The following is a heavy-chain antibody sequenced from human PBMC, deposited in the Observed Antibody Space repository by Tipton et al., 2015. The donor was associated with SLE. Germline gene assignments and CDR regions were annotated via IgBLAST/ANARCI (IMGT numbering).Heavy chain of an antibody. J-gene: IGHJ4*02. CDR3: AKLGLGVVIDY. V-gene: IGHV3-74*01. CDR2: IDPDGSRT. Sequence: SLRLSCTASSFTFSSYWMHWVRQVQGKGLVWVSEIDPDGSRTNYADYVEGRFTISRDNSKNTLYLQMNSLRDEDTAVYYCAKLGLGVVIDYWGQGTLVTFSS. CDR1: SFTFSSYW. D-gene: IGHD3-3*01.